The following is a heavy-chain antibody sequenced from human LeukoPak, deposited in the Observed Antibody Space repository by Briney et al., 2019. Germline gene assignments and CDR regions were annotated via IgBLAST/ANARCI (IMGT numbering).Heavy chain of an antibody. CDR2: VSVYNGNT. J-gene: IGHJ4*02. V-gene: IGHV1-18*01. CDR1: GYTFTSYG. D-gene: IGHD2-15*01. CDR3: ARFLIGGGSPHYFDY. Sequence: ASVMVSCEASGYTFTSYGINWVRQAPGQGLEWMGWVSVYNGNTNYAQKFQGRVIMTTDTLTTTAYMELMSLRSDDTAVYYCARFLIGGGSPHYFDYWGQGTLVTVSS.